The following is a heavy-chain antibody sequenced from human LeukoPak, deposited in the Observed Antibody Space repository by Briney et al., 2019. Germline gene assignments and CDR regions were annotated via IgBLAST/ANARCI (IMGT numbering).Heavy chain of an antibody. CDR3: ARDTGSPYYFDY. Sequence: ASVKVSCKASGYTFTAYYMHWVRQAPGQGLEWMGWVNPNSGGTNYAQKFQGRVTMTRDTSISTAYMELSRLRSEVTAVYYCARDTGSPYYFDYWGQGTLVTVSS. CDR2: VNPNSGGT. D-gene: IGHD2-8*02. J-gene: IGHJ4*02. V-gene: IGHV1-2*02. CDR1: GYTFTAYY.